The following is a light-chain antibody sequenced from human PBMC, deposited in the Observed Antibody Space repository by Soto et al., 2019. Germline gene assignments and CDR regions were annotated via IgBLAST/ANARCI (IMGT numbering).Light chain of an antibody. CDR3: SSYTSSTTPYYV. CDR2: DVS. J-gene: IGLJ1*01. Sequence: QSALTQPASVSGSPGQSITISCTGTSSDVGDYNYVSWYQQHPGKAPKVMIYDVSNRPSGVSSRFSGSKSGNTASLTISGLQAEDEADYYCSSYTSSTTPYYVFGTGTKLTVL. CDR1: SSDVGDYNY. V-gene: IGLV2-14*01.